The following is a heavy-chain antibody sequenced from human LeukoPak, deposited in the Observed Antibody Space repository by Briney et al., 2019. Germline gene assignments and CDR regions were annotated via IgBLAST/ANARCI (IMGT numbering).Heavy chain of an antibody. CDR1: GFSVSNTY. D-gene: IGHD6-6*01. CDR2: IYSGDGGVST. Sequence: GESLRLSCAASGFSVSNTYMSWVRQAPGKGLEWVSVIYSGDGGVSTYYADSVKGRFTISRHNSKNTLYLQMSSLRAEDTAVYFCARSAARLRYYYAMDVWGQGTTVTVCS. J-gene: IGHJ6*02. V-gene: IGHV3-53*04. CDR3: ARSAARLRYYYAMDV.